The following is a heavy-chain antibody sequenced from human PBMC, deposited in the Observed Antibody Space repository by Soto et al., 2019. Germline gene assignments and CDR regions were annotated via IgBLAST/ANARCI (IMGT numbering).Heavy chain of an antibody. CDR3: ARDRSSGWYRDFDY. D-gene: IGHD6-19*01. V-gene: IGHV4-59*01. CDR1: GGSISNYY. J-gene: IGHJ4*02. Sequence: QMQLQESGPGLVKPSETLSLTCTISGGSISNYYWSWIRQSPGRGLEWIGYVYYTGDTDFNPSLKSRVTISLDTPKNQFSLRLSSVTAADTAISYCARDRSSGWYRDFDYWGQGILVTVSS. CDR2: VYYTGDT.